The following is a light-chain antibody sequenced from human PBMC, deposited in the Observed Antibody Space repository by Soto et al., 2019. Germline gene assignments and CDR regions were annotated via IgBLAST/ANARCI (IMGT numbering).Light chain of an antibody. CDR3: QQYAISPPKYT. V-gene: IGKV3-20*01. Sequence: EIVLTQSPGPLSLSPGERATLSCRASQSVNSSYLAWYQQKPGQAPRLLIYSASSRATGIPDRFSGSGSGTDFTITISRLEPEDFAVDYCQQYAISPPKYTFGQGTKLEIK. J-gene: IGKJ2*01. CDR2: SAS. CDR1: QSVNSSY.